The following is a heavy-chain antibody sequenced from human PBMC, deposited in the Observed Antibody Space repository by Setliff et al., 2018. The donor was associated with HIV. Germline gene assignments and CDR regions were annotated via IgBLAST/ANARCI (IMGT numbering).Heavy chain of an antibody. D-gene: IGHD3-3*01. CDR2: IDHSGTT. J-gene: IGHJ5*02. CDR1: GGSFSGYY. V-gene: IGHV4-34*01. CDR3: AIHLEQLFWSGTTNNWFDP. Sequence: SETLSLTCAVYGGSFSGYYWSWIRQPPGKGLEWVGEIDHSGTTDYNPSLKSRVTISVDTSKNQFSLKLTSVTAADTAVYYCAIHLEQLFWSGTTNNWFDPWGQGTLVTVSS.